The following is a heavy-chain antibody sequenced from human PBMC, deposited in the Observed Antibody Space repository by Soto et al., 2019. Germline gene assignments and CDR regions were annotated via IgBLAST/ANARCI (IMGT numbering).Heavy chain of an antibody. CDR1: GGSFSGYY. J-gene: IGHJ6*02. D-gene: IGHD3-16*01. CDR3: ARSTFKEYYGMDV. Sequence: PSETLSLTCAVYGGSFSGYYWSWIRQPPGKGLEWIGEINHSGSTNYNPSLKSRVTISVDTSKNQFSLKLSSVTAAETAVYYCARSTFKEYYGMDVWGQGNTVTVSS. V-gene: IGHV4-34*01. CDR2: INHSGST.